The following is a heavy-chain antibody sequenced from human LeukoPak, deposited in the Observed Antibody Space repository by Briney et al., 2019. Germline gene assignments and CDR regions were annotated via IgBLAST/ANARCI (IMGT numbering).Heavy chain of an antibody. CDR1: GGSLSSYY. J-gene: IGHJ4*02. CDR3: ARAPGIAAAGTHFDF. Sequence: SETLSLTCTVSGGSLSSYYWSWSRQPPGKGLEWIGYIYYSGSAKYNPSLKGRATISVDTSKNQFSLKLSSVTAGDTAVYYCARAPGIAAAGTHFDFWGQGTLVTVSS. CDR2: IYYSGSA. V-gene: IGHV4-59*01. D-gene: IGHD6-13*01.